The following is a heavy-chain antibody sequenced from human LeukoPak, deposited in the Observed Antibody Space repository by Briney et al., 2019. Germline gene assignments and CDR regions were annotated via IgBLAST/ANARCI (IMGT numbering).Heavy chain of an antibody. J-gene: IGHJ4*02. CDR3: ARLYGSGSHHVHFDS. Sequence: SETLSLTCSVSGGSISSYYWSWIRQPAGKGLEWIGRIYSSGSTTYNPSLKSRVTMSVDTSKNQFSLKLSSLTAADTAVYYCARLYGSGSHHVHFDSWGQGALVTVSS. D-gene: IGHD3-10*01. V-gene: IGHV4-4*07. CDR2: IYSSGST. CDR1: GGSISSYY.